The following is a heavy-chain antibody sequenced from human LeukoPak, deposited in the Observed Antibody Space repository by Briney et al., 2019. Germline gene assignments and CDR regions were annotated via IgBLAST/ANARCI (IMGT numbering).Heavy chain of an antibody. V-gene: IGHV3-30-3*01. CDR1: GFTFSSYA. J-gene: IGHJ4*02. CDR3: ATSLGYCSSTSCYSALDY. Sequence: GGSLRLSCAASGFTFSSYAMHWVRQAPGKGLEWVAVISYDGSNKYYADSVKGRFTISRDNAKNSLYLQMNSLRAEDMALYYCATSLGYCSSTSCYSALDYWGQGTLVTVSS. CDR2: ISYDGSNK. D-gene: IGHD2-2*01.